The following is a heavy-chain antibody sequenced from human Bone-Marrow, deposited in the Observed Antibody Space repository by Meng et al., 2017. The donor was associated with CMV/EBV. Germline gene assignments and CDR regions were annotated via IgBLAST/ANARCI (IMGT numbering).Heavy chain of an antibody. Sequence: SCKASGSTFTSYAVHWVRQAPGQRLEWMGWINAGNGKTRYSQEFQGRVTMTRDSSASTAYMELTSLRSEDTTLYYCATALRTLEAFDFWGQGTMVTVSS. CDR3: ATALRTLEAFDF. CDR2: INAGNGKT. V-gene: IGHV1-3*01. CDR1: GSTFTSYA. D-gene: IGHD4-17*01. J-gene: IGHJ3*01.